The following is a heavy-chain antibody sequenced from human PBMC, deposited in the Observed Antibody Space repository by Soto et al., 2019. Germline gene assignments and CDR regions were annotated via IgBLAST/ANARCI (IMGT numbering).Heavy chain of an antibody. Sequence: HVQLQESGPGLVKPSETLSLTCTVSGGSIDGYNCAWIRQPPGKALERFGYVYYNGGTSYNPSLRRRVPLSMDTSKSRFSLPLRSVTAVDTAVYYCARQGIGKLHGLVDVWGRGTTVTVSS. V-gene: IGHV4-59*08. CDR2: VYYNGGT. CDR3: ARQGIGKLHGLVDV. J-gene: IGHJ6*02. CDR1: GGSIDGYN. D-gene: IGHD1-26*01.